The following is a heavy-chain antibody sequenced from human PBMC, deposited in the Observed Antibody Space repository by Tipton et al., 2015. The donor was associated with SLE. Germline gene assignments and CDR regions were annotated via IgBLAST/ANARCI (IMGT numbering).Heavy chain of an antibody. V-gene: IGHV4-4*07. D-gene: IGHD2-15*01. CDR3: VICSPAGCAYFDY. CDR1: GGSISSYY. Sequence: PGLVKPSETLSLTCTVSGGSISSYYWAWIRQPAGKGLEWFGRIYTGGYTKYNPSFENRVTVDASKDQFSLKLSSVTAADTAVYYCVICSPAGCAYFDYWGQGRLVTVSS. CDR2: IYTGGYT. J-gene: IGHJ4*02.